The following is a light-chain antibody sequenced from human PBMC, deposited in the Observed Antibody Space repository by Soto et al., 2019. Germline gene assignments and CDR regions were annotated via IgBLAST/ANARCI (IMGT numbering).Light chain of an antibody. CDR1: SSDVGGYNY. CDR2: EVS. V-gene: IGLV2-8*01. CDR3: SSYVGNNNLV. J-gene: IGLJ3*02. Sequence: QSALTQPPFASGSPGQSVTISCTGTSSDVGGYNYVSWYQHHPGKAPKLMIFEVSKRPSGVPDRFSGSKSGNTASLTVSGLQAEDEADYYCSSYVGNNNLVFGGGTKLTVL.